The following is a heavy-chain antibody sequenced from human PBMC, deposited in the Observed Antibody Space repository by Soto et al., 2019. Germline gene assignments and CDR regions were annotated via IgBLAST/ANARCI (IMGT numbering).Heavy chain of an antibody. V-gene: IGHV4-38-2*01. CDR1: GDSISSGYY. Sequence: SETLSLTCAVSGDSISSGYYWAWIRQPPRKGLEWVANIYHSGTTNYTPSLTSRVTISVDTSKNQSSLKLSSVTAADKAVYYCARGRSSGWYSGDAFDIWGQGTMVTVSS. J-gene: IGHJ3*02. D-gene: IGHD6-19*01. CDR2: IYHSGTT. CDR3: ARGRSSGWYSGDAFDI.